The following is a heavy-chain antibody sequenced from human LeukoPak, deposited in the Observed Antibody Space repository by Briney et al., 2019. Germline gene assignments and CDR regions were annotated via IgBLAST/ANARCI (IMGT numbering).Heavy chain of an antibody. D-gene: IGHD5-24*01. J-gene: IGHJ4*02. Sequence: SVKVSCKASGGTFSSYAISWVRQAPGQGLEWMGRIIPILGIANYAQKFQGRVTITADKSTSTAYMELCSLRSEDTAVYYCARGRDGYPYYFDYWGQGTLVTVSS. V-gene: IGHV1-69*04. CDR2: IIPILGIA. CDR3: ARGRDGYPYYFDY. CDR1: GGTFSSYA.